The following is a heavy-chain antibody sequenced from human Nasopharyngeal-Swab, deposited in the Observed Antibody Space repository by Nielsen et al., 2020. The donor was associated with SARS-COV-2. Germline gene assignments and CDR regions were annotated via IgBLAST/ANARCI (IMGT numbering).Heavy chain of an antibody. D-gene: IGHD2-2*01. J-gene: IGHJ6*02. CDR2: INPGSGGT. Sequence: ASVKVSCQASGCTFNNYYIHWVRQAPGQGLEWMGMINPGSGGTTYAQKFQGRVTMTRDTSTSTVFMDLGSLRYEDTAVYYCARRGRCSGSSCDMDVWGQGTTVTVSS. CDR1: GCTFNNYY. V-gene: IGHV1-46*02. CDR3: ARRGRCSGSSCDMDV.